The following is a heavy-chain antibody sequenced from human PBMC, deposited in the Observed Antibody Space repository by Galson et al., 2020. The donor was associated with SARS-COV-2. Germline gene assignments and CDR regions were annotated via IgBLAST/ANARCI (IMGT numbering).Heavy chain of an antibody. Sequence: ASVKVSCKASGYTFTSYYMHWVRQAPGQGLEWMGIINPSGGSTSNEQKFQGRVTMTRDTSTSTVYMELSSLRSEDTAVYYCARDTQPENRSLAFVVAQPYYGMDVWGQGTTVTVSS. V-gene: IGHV1-46*03. CDR1: GYTFTSYY. CDR2: INPSGGST. J-gene: IGHJ6*02. CDR3: ARDTQPENRSLAFVVAQPYYGMDV. D-gene: IGHD2-15*01.